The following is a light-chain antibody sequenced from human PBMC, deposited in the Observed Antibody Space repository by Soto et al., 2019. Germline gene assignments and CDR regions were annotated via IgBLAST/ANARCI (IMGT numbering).Light chain of an antibody. J-gene: IGKJ1*01. V-gene: IGKV3-20*01. CDR1: QSVSSSY. CDR3: QQYGSTTWT. Sequence: TLSLSPGERATLSCRASQSVSSSYLAWYQQKPGQAPRLLIYGASSRATGIPDRFSGSGSGTDFTLTISRLEPEDFAVYYRQQYGSTTWTFGQGIKVDIK. CDR2: GAS.